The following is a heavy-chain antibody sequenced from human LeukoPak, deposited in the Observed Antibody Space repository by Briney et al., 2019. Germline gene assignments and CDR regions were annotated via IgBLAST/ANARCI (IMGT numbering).Heavy chain of an antibody. CDR3: AREFIVVVPAAAYGMDV. CDR2: ISTYNGNT. J-gene: IGHJ6*02. D-gene: IGHD2-2*01. CDR1: GYTFTSFG. V-gene: IGHV1-18*01. Sequence: ASVKVSCKASGYTFTSFGISWVRQAPGQGLEGMGWISTYNGNTNYAQKLQGRVTMTTDTSTSTAYMELRSLRSDDTAVYYCAREFIVVVPAAAYGMDVWGQGTTVTVSS.